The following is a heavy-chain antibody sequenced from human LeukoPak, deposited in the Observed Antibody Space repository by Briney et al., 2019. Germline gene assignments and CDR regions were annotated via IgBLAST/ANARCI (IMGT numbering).Heavy chain of an antibody. Sequence: GASMSLSCGAWGFAFSSYAMHWVREAPGKGLEYRSAISSNGGSTYYADSVKGRFTISRDNSKNTLYLQMSSLRAEDTAVYYCVKASGRGIFGYYFDYWGQGTLVTVSS. D-gene: IGHD3-3*01. CDR3: VKASGRGIFGYYFDY. CDR1: GFAFSSYA. J-gene: IGHJ4*02. CDR2: ISSNGGST. V-gene: IGHV3-64D*06.